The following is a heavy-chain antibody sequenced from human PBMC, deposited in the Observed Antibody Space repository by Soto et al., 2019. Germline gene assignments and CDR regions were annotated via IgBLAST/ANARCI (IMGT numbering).Heavy chain of an antibody. V-gene: IGHV4-30-4*01. J-gene: IGHJ4*02. CDR1: GGSISSDDYY. CDR2: IYYTGRP. D-gene: IGHD6-6*01. CDR3: AGDRSNSPDYFDY. Sequence: PSETLSLTCIVSGGSISSDDYYWSWIRQPPGKGLEWVGHIYYTGRPSYNPSLKSRLTISVDTSKNQFSLKLSSVSAADTAVYFCAGDRSNSPDYFDYWGQGTLVTVSS.